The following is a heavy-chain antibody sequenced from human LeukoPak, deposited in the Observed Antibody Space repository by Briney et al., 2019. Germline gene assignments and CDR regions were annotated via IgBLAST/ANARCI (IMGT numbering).Heavy chain of an antibody. J-gene: IGHJ4*02. V-gene: IGHV5-51*01. D-gene: IGHD5-18*01. CDR3: ARHEEGGYSYGLGDY. CDR2: IYPGDSDT. Sequence: PGESLKISCKSSGYTFTSYWIGWVRQMPGKGLEWMGIIYPGDSDTRYSPSFQGQVTISADKSISTAYLQWSSLKASDTAMYYCARHEEGGYSYGLGDYWGQGTLVTVSS. CDR1: GYTFTSYW.